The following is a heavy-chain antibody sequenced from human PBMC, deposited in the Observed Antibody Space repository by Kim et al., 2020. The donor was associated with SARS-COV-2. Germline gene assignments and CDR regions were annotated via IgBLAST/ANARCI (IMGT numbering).Heavy chain of an antibody. J-gene: IGHJ4*02. CDR1: GFTFSSYG. V-gene: IGHV3-33*01. D-gene: IGHD2-2*01. CDR2: IWYDGSNK. Sequence: GGSLRLSCAASGFTFSSYGMHWVRQAPGKGLEWVAVIWYDGSNKYYADSVKGRFTISRDNSKNTLYLQMNSLRAEDTAVYYCATSDPIVVVPAASVEDYWGQGTLVTVSS. CDR3: ATSDPIVVVPAASVEDY.